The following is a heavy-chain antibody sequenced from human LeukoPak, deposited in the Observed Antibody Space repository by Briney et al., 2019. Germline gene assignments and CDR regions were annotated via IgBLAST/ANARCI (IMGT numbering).Heavy chain of an antibody. CDR1: GLTVSSNY. V-gene: IGHV3-30*03. CDR3: ARSYSDAFDI. CDR2: ISYDGSNK. Sequence: TGGSLRLSCAASGLTVSSNYMSWVRQAPGKGLEWVAVISYDGSNKYYADSVKGRFTISRDNSKNTLYLQMNSLRAEDTAVYYCARSYSDAFDIWGQGTMVTVSS. D-gene: IGHD1-26*01. J-gene: IGHJ3*02.